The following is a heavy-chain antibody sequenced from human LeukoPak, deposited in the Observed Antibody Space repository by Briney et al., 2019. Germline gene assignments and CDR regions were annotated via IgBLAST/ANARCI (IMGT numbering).Heavy chain of an antibody. J-gene: IGHJ4*02. Sequence: GGSLRLSCAASGFTFSSYAMSWVRQAPGKSLEWVSGIGGSGSRTYYADSVKGRFTISRDNSKNTLYLQMNSLRAEDTAVYYCARGSTYYESSGRVPFDYWGQGTLVTVSS. D-gene: IGHD3-22*01. CDR2: IGGSGSRT. CDR1: GFTFSSYA. V-gene: IGHV3-23*01. CDR3: ARGSTYYESSGRVPFDY.